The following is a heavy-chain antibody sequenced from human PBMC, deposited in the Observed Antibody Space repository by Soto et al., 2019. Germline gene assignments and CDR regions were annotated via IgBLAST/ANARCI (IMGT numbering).Heavy chain of an antibody. Sequence: QVQLQESGPGLVKPSQTLSLTCTVSGGSISSGDYYWSWIRQPPGKGLEWIGYIYYSGSTYYNPSLKSRVTISVDTSKNQFSLKLSSVTAADTAVYYCARSFTYYYDSSGYQDDYWGQGTLVTVSS. D-gene: IGHD3-22*01. CDR2: IYYSGST. V-gene: IGHV4-30-4*01. CDR1: GGSISSGDYY. J-gene: IGHJ4*02. CDR3: ARSFTYYYDSSGYQDDY.